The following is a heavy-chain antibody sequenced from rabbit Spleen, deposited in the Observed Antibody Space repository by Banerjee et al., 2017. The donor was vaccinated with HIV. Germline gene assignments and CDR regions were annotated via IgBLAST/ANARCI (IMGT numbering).Heavy chain of an antibody. J-gene: IGHJ4*01. CDR2: VYGGSSGST. CDR3: ARGTDIRVWGL. D-gene: IGHD3-1*01. V-gene: IGHV1S45*01. Sequence: QEQLEESGGDLVKPEGSLTLTCTASGFSFSSSYWICWVRQAPGKRPEWIACVYGGSSGSTYYASWAKGRFTISKTSSTTVTLQMTSLTAADTATYFCARGTDIRVWGLWGQDTLVTVS. CDR1: GFSFSSSYW.